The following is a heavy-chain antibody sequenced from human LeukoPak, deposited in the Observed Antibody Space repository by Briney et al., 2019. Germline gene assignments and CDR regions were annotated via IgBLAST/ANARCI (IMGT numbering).Heavy chain of an antibody. CDR3: EKDLFSGIFHGWGIYLNLAY. CDR1: GFTFSSYG. Sequence: GGSLRLSCAASGFTFSSYGMHWVRQAPGKGLEWVAVISYDGNSKYYADSVKGRFTISRDNSKNTLYLQMNSLRAEDTAVYYCEKDLFSGIFHGWGIYLNLAYGGQGPLVP. D-gene: IGHD3-10*01. J-gene: IGHJ4*02. CDR2: ISYDGNSK. V-gene: IGHV3-30*18.